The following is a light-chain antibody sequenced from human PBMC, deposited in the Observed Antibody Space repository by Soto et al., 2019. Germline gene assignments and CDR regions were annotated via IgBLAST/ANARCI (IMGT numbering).Light chain of an antibody. Sequence: EIVLTHSPGTLSLSPGERATLSCRASQSVSNNYLAWYQQKPGQAPRLVIYDASSRAAGIPDRFSASGPGTDFTLTISRLEPEDFAVYYCQQYASSPLTFGRGTKVDIK. CDR2: DAS. CDR1: QSVSNNY. J-gene: IGKJ1*01. V-gene: IGKV3-20*01. CDR3: QQYASSPLT.